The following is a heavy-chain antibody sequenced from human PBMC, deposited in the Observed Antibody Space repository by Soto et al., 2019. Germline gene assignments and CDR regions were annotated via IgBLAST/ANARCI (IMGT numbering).Heavy chain of an antibody. CDR3: ARQKLWMATINNDAFDV. D-gene: IGHD2-21*01. V-gene: IGHV5-51*01. Sequence: GESLKFSCTGSGYTFNTYWIGWVRQMPGKVLEWMGFIYPGDSDTTYSPSFQGQVTISVDKSISTAYLQWSSLKVSDTAIYYCARQKLWMATINNDAFDVWGQGTKVT. J-gene: IGHJ3*01. CDR1: GYTFNTYW. CDR2: IYPGDSDT.